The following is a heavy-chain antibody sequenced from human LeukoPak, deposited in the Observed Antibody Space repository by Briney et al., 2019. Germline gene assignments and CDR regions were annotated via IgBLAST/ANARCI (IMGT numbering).Heavy chain of an antibody. CDR1: GYTFTSYG. V-gene: IGHV1-18*01. CDR2: ISAYNGNT. J-gene: IGHJ4*02. D-gene: IGHD2-2*01. CDR3: ARDVVVVPAAIAGATTNFDY. Sequence: AASVKVSCKASGYTFTSYGISWVRQAPGRGLEWMGWISAYNGNTNYAQKLQGRVTMTTDTSTSTAYMELRSLRSDDTAVYYCARDVVVVPAAIAGATTNFDYWGQGTLVTVSS.